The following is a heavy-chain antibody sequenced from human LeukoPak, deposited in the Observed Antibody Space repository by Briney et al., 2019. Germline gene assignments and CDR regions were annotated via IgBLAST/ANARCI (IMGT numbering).Heavy chain of an antibody. D-gene: IGHD2-2*01. J-gene: IGHJ6*03. CDR1: GGSFSGYY. CDR2: INHSEST. V-gene: IGHV4-34*01. CDR3: ARGRLYCSSTSCFYYYYYYMDV. Sequence: PSETLSLTCAVYGGSFSGYYWSWIRQPPGKGLEWFGEINHSESTNYNPSLKSRVTISVDTSKNQFSLKLSSVTAADTAVYYCARGRLYCSSTSCFYYYYYYMDVWGKGTTVTVSS.